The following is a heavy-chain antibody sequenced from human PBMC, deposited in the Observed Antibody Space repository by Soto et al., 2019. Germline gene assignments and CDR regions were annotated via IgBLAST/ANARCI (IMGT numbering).Heavy chain of an antibody. CDR2: SYYRGST. J-gene: IGHJ4*02. CDR3: AREGRGYSYGYSFDY. V-gene: IGHV4-59*01. CDR1: GGSISSYY. Sequence: QVQLQESGPGLVKPSETLSLTCTVSGGSISSYYWSWIRQPPGTGLELLGYSYYRGSTNYNPSRKSRVTISVDTSKNQFSLELSSVTAAYTAVYYCAREGRGYSYGYSFDYWGQGTLVTVSS. D-gene: IGHD5-18*01.